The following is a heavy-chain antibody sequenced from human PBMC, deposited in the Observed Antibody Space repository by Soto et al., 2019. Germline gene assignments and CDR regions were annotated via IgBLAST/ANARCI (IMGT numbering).Heavy chain of an antibody. D-gene: IGHD3-22*01. V-gene: IGHV4-38-2*01. Sequence: NPXATLSLTCAVSGYSISSGYYWCWLRQPPGKGLEWIGSIYHVGSTYYNPSLNSRVTLSIDMTNNHVSLILNSVTAADTAVYYCARVGPWVTYYYDSSHYTFENWFDPWGQGTLVTVSS. CDR2: IYHVGST. CDR1: GYSISSGYY. CDR3: ARVGPWVTYYYDSSHYTFENWFDP. J-gene: IGHJ5*02.